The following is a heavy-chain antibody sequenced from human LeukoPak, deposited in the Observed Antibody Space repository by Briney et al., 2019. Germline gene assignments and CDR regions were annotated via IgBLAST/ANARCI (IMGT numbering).Heavy chain of an antibody. D-gene: IGHD1-26*01. Sequence: PSETLSLTCAVSGGSITTTDFDWAWIRQPPGQGVEWIATISSSGKAYYYPSLMSRVTIDTSKNQFSLDVTSVTAADTGLFCCARFKGGIGFDYWGRGPLVIVS. J-gene: IGHJ4*02. CDR1: GGSITTTDFD. CDR2: ISSSGKA. CDR3: ARFKGGIGFDY. V-gene: IGHV4-39*01.